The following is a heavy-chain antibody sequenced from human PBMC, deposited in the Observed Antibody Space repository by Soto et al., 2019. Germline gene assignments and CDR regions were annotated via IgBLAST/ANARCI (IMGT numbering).Heavy chain of an antibody. V-gene: IGHV3-74*01. Sequence: EVQLVESGGGLVQPGGSLRLSCAASGFTFSSYWMRWVRQAPGKGLVWVSRLYTDGTRTSYADSVKGRFTISRDNAKNTLYLQMNSLRAEDTAVYYCARGAGGYYYMDVWGKGTTVTVSS. CDR1: GFTFSSYW. D-gene: IGHD3-10*01. CDR3: ARGAGGYYYMDV. CDR2: LYTDGTRT. J-gene: IGHJ6*03.